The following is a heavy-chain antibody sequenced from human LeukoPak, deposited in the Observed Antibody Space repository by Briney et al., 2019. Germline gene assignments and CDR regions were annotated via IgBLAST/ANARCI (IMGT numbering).Heavy chain of an antibody. J-gene: IGHJ3*02. CDR2: IIPIFGSA. CDR1: GGTLSSYA. Sequence: SVKVSCKASGGTLSSYAISWVRQAPGQGLEWMGGIIPIFGSANYAQKFQGRVTITADESTSTAYMELSSLRSEDTAVYYCERGDYGDYVDAFDIWGQGTMVTVSS. V-gene: IGHV1-69*13. CDR3: ERGDYGDYVDAFDI. D-gene: IGHD4-17*01.